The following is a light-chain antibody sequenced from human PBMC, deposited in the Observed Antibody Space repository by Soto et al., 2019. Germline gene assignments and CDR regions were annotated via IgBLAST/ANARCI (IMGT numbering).Light chain of an antibody. CDR1: QSVSTY. Sequence: EIVLTQSPATLSLSPGERATLSCRASQSVSTYLAWYQQKPGQAPRLLIYDASSRATGIPGRFSGSGSGTDFTLTIRSLEPEDFAVYYCQQRSNWPRTFGQGAKLEIK. J-gene: IGKJ2*01. CDR3: QQRSNWPRT. CDR2: DAS. V-gene: IGKV3-11*01.